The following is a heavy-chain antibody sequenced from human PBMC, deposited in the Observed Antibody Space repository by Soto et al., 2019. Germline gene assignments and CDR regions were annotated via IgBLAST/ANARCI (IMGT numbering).Heavy chain of an antibody. CDR2: IYPGDSDT. D-gene: IGHD3-10*01. CDR1: GYSFTSYW. V-gene: IGHV5-51*01. J-gene: IGHJ4*02. Sequence: GESLKISCKGSGYSFTSYWIGWVRQMPGKGLEWMGIIYPGDSDTRYSPSFQGQVTISADKSISTAYLQWSSLKASDTVMYYFARHEGYYGSPAAGLFDYWGQGTLVTVSS. CDR3: ARHEGYYGSPAAGLFDY.